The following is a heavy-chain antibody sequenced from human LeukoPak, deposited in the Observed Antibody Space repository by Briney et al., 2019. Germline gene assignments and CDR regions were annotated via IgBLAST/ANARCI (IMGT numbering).Heavy chain of an antibody. Sequence: PTETLSLTCTVSGGSISSYYWSWIRQPAGKGLEWIGRIYTSGSTNYNPSLKSRVTMSVDTSKNQFSLKLSSVTAADTAVYYCARVASRSSSDAFDIRGQGTMVTVSS. CDR1: GGSISSYY. D-gene: IGHD6-6*01. J-gene: IGHJ3*02. CDR3: ARVASRSSSDAFDI. CDR2: IYTSGST. V-gene: IGHV4-4*07.